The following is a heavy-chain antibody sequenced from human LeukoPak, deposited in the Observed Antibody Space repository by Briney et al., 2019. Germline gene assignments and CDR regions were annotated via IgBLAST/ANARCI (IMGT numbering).Heavy chain of an antibody. CDR3: AKDMSIQEIVVVITALDY. Sequence: GRSLRLSCAASGFTFDDYAMHWVRQAPGKGLEWVSGVSWNSGTIGYADSVKGRFTISRDNAKNSLYLQMNSLRAEDTALYYCAKDMSIQEIVVVITALDYWGQGTLVTVSS. CDR2: VSWNSGTI. V-gene: IGHV3-9*01. CDR1: GFTFDDYA. D-gene: IGHD3-22*01. J-gene: IGHJ4*02.